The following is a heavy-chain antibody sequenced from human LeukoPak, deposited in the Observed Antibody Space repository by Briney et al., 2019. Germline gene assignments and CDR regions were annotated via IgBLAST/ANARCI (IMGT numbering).Heavy chain of an antibody. CDR2: ISSGGGST. CDR1: VFTFTSYS. CDR3: AKGGKWDVTPFDY. Sequence: GGSLRLSCAASVFTFTSYSVNWVRQAPGKGLEWVSSISSGGGSTYYAASVKGRFTISRDNSHNTLYLQVNSLRADDTAVYYCAKGGKWDVTPFDYWGQGTLVTVSS. J-gene: IGHJ4*02. D-gene: IGHD1-26*01. V-gene: IGHV3-23*01.